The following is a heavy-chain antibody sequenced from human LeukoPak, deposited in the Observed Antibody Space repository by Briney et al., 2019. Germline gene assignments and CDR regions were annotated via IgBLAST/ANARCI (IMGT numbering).Heavy chain of an antibody. J-gene: IGHJ4*02. Sequence: PGKSLRLSCAASGFTFSSYAMHWVRQAPGKGPEWVSIISYDGSDEKFADSVKGRFTISRDNSKNMVFLQMNSLRAEDTAVYYCARDQGATLVRGVTPYLDYWGQGTLVSVSS. CDR2: ISYDGSDE. D-gene: IGHD3-10*01. CDR3: ARDQGATLVRGVTPYLDY. CDR1: GFTFSSYA. V-gene: IGHV3-30*04.